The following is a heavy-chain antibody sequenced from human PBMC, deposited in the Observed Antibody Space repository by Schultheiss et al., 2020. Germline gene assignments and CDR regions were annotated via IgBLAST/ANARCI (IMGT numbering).Heavy chain of an antibody. V-gene: IGHV4-31*02. D-gene: IGHD3-9*01. CDR1: GGSISSSSYY. Sequence: SQTLSLTCTVSGGSISSSSYYWGWIRQPPGKGLEWIGYIYYSGSTYYNPSLKSRVTISVDTSKNQFSLKLSSVTAADTAVYYCARIHLTGPPYYYYYGMDVWGQGTTVTVSS. CDR2: IYYSGST. J-gene: IGHJ6*02. CDR3: ARIHLTGPPYYYYYGMDV.